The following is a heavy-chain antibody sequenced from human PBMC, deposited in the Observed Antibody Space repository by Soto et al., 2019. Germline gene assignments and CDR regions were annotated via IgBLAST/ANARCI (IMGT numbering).Heavy chain of an antibody. V-gene: IGHV3-48*01. D-gene: IGHD2-15*01. CDR1: GFTFSSYS. Sequence: EVQLVESGGGLVQPGGSLRLSCAASGFTFSSYSTNRVRQAPGKGLEWVSYISSSSTTKYYADSVKGRFTISRDNAKNSLYLQMNSLRAEDTAVYYCARDGCSGSNCLNWFDPWGQGILVTVSS. CDR3: ARDGCSGSNCLNWFDP. J-gene: IGHJ5*02. CDR2: ISSSSTTK.